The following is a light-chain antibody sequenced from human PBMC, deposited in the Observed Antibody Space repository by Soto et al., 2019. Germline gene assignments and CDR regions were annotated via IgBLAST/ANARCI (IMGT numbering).Light chain of an antibody. Sequence: QSVLTQPPSVSGAPGQRVTISCTGSSSNIGADYDVNGYQQFPGTAPKLLIYGNDNRPSGVPDRFSGSKSDTSASLAVTGLQAEDEADYYCQSYDSGLSAVLFGGGTKLTVL. CDR3: QSYDSGLSAVL. V-gene: IGLV1-40*01. CDR2: GND. J-gene: IGLJ2*01. CDR1: SSNIGADYD.